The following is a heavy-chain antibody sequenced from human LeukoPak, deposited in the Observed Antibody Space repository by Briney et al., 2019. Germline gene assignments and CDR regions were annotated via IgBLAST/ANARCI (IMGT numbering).Heavy chain of an antibody. CDR2: TNEDESAK. V-gene: IGHV3-7*01. J-gene: IGHJ3*02. D-gene: IGHD2-8*01. CDR3: ARGVNRAYDI. Sequence: GGSLRLSCAASGFSFRNSWMAWVRQAPGKGLEWVALTNEDESAKYDVDSVKGRFTISRDNAKNSLFLQMNSLRDEDTAMYYCARGVNRAYDIWGHGTMVTVSS. CDR1: GFSFRNSW.